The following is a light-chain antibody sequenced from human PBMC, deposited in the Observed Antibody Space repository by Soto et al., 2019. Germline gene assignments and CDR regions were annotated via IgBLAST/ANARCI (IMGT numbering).Light chain of an antibody. V-gene: IGLV2-23*01. CDR1: SSDVGSHKL. CDR3: CSNAGGSTYV. J-gene: IGLJ1*01. Sequence: QSALTQPASVSGSPGQSNTISCTGTSSDVGSHKLVSWYQQYPGKAPKLIIFEASKRPSGVSNRFSGSKSGSTASLTISGLQAEDEADYYCCSNAGGSTYVFGTGTKLTVL. CDR2: EAS.